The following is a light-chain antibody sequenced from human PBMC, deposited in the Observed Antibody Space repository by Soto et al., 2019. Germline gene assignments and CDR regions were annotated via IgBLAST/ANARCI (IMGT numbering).Light chain of an antibody. J-gene: IGLJ3*02. CDR2: DVT. CDR1: TDDIGAYNY. CDR3: SSYTTVNTVVV. Sequence: QSALTQPASVSGSPGQSITFSCTGTTDDIGAYNYVSWYQHHPGKAPKLLIYDVTDRPSGVSARFSGSKSGTTASLTISGLQAEDEADYFCSSYTTVNTVVVFGGGTKLTVL. V-gene: IGLV2-14*03.